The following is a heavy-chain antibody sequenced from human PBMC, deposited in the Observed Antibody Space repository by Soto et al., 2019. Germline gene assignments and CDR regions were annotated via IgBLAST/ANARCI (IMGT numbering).Heavy chain of an antibody. D-gene: IGHD3-10*01. CDR3: ARRGASSKWLDP. CDR1: GGSISGYY. V-gene: IGHV4-59*01. Sequence: SETLSLTCTVSGGSISGYYWSWIRQPPGKGLEWIGYISYSGSTNYNPSLKSRVTISVDTSKNQFSLKLSSVTAADTAVYYCARRGASSKWLDPWGQGTLVTVSS. CDR2: ISYSGST. J-gene: IGHJ5*02.